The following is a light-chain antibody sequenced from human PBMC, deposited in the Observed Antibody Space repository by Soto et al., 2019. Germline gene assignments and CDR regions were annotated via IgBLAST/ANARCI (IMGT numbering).Light chain of an antibody. CDR1: SSDIGGYYY. V-gene: IGLV2-11*01. Sequence: QSVLTQPRSMSGSPGQSVTISCTGTSSDIGGYYYVAWYQQHPGQAPKLMISDVTKRPSGVPDRFSGSKSGNTASLTISGLQAEDEADYYCCSYAGSSTWVFGGGTKLTVL. CDR2: DVT. J-gene: IGLJ3*02. CDR3: CSYAGSSTWV.